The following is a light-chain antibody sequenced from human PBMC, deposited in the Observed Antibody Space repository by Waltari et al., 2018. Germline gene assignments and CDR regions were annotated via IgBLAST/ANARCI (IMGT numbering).Light chain of an antibody. V-gene: IGLV2-23*02. CDR2: DVN. Sequence: QSALTQTATVSGSPGQSITISCSGTSTDIGNYTLVSWYQQHPGKAPTLIIYDVNKRPSGVSNRFSGSKSGNTAFLTISGLQTADEADYYCSSYAGSAISVFGGGTKLTVL. CDR1: STDIGNYTL. J-gene: IGLJ3*02. CDR3: SSYAGSAISV.